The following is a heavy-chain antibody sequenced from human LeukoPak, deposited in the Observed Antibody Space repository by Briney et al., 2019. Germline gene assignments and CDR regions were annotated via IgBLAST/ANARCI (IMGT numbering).Heavy chain of an antibody. CDR2: ISSSGVSI. J-gene: IGHJ4*02. CDR1: GFTLSDYY. D-gene: IGHD1-26*01. CDR3: VRGGRWELRDFDF. V-gene: IGHV3-11*01. Sequence: GGSLRLSCAASGFTLSDYYMGWIRQAPGQGLEWFSYISSSGVSIQYAESVKGRFTISRDNAKNSLYLQMNSLRAEDTAIYYCVRGGRWELRDFDFWGQGTLVTVSS.